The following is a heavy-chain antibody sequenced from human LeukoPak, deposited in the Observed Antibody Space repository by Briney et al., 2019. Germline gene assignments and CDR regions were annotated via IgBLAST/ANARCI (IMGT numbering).Heavy chain of an antibody. CDR1: GGSISSSNW. J-gene: IGHJ6*02. CDR3: ARGRSVVVPAAMRTSYGMDV. Sequence: PSETLSLTCAVSGGSISSSNWWSWVRQPPGKGLEWIGEINHSGSTNYNPSLKSRVTISVDTSKNQFSLKLSSVTAADTAVYYCARGRSVVVPAAMRTSYGMDVWGQGTTVTVSS. CDR2: INHSGST. V-gene: IGHV4-4*02. D-gene: IGHD2-2*01.